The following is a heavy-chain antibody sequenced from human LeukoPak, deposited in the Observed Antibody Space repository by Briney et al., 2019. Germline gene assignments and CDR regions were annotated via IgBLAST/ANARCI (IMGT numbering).Heavy chain of an antibody. Sequence: PSETLSLTCAVSGGSISSSDWWSWVRQPPGKGLEWIGEIYHSGSTNYNPSLKSRVTISVDKSKNQFSLNLSSVTAADTAVYYCARDRRYYGSSAYIRGFDYWGQGTLVTVSS. CDR1: GGSISSSDW. CDR3: ARDRRYYGSSAYIRGFDY. V-gene: IGHV4-4*02. D-gene: IGHD3-22*01. J-gene: IGHJ4*02. CDR2: IYHSGST.